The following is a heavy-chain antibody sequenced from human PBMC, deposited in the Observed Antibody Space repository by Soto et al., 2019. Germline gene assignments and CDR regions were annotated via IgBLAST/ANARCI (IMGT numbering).Heavy chain of an antibody. D-gene: IGHD3-22*01. J-gene: IGHJ5*01. Sequence: ASVKVSCKASGYTFSRYCISWVRQAPGQGLEWVGWISGDNGKTEYAQNFQGRVTLMKETSTSIVYMDLRSLRFDDTAVYYCVRDGSYFDSKWTGTEFDYWG. V-gene: IGHV1-18*01. CDR3: VRDGSYFDSKWTGTEFDY. CDR2: ISGDNGKT. CDR1: GYTFSRYC.